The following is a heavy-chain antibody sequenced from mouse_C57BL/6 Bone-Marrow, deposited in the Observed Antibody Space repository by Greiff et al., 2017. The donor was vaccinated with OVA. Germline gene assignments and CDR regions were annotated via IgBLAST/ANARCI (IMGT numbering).Heavy chain of an antibody. V-gene: IGHV1-15*01. J-gene: IGHJ2*01. CDR3: TRRYDDYEDDY. Sequence: VKLQESGAELVRPGASVTLSCKASGYTFTDYEMHWVKQTPVHGLEWIGAIDPETGGTAYNQKFKGKAILTADKSSSTAYMELRSLTSEDSAVYYCTRRYDDYEDDYWGQGTTLTVSS. D-gene: IGHD2-4*01. CDR2: IDPETGGT. CDR1: GYTFTDYE.